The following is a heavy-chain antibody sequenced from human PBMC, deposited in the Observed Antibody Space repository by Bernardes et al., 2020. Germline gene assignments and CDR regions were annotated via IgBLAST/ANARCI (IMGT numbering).Heavy chain of an antibody. J-gene: IGHJ6*04. CDR3: ARDGFGEQQLVNGYYYYGMDV. V-gene: IGHV3-48*02. CDR2: ISSSSSTI. Sequence: GGSLRLSCAASGFTFSSYSMNWVRQAPGKGLEWVSYISSSSSTIYYADSVKGRFTISRDNAKNSLYLQMNSLRDEDTAVYYCARDGFGEQQLVNGYYYYGMDVWGKGTTVTVSS. D-gene: IGHD6-13*01. CDR1: GFTFSSYS.